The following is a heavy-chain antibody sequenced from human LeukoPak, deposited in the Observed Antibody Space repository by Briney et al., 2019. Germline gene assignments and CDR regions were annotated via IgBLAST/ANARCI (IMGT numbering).Heavy chain of an antibody. CDR3: ARRLIGLDT. D-gene: IGHD3-16*01. J-gene: IGHJ5*02. V-gene: IGHV4-39*01. CDR2: IHYSGPT. Sequence: SETLSLTCTVSGGSISSSSHCWGWIRQPPGKGLEWIGDIHYSGPTYYNPSLKSRVTISVDTSKNQFSLKLTSVTAADTAVYYCARRLIGLDTWGQGTLVTVSS. CDR1: GGSISSSSHC.